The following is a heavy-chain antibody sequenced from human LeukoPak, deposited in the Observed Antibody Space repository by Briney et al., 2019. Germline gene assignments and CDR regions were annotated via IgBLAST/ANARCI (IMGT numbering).Heavy chain of an antibody. CDR2: IYHGGST. CDR1: GYFISSGYF. V-gene: IGHV4-38-2*02. CDR3: ARDGTGTLFDY. Sequence: SETLSLTCAVSGYFISSGYFWGWSRQPPGKGLQWIGSIYHGGSTYYKPSLKRRVTISVDTSKNQFSLNLSSVTAADTAVYYCARDGTGTLFDYWGQGTLVTVSS. J-gene: IGHJ4*02. D-gene: IGHD1-7*01.